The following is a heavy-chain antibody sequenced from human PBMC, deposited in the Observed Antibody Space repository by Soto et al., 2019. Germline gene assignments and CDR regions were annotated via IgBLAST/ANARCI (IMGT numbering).Heavy chain of an antibody. V-gene: IGHV1-69*01. D-gene: IGHD3-10*01. CDR3: ATELGFGKLSVV. CDR1: GDTFKNCV. Sequence: QVQVVQSGVEVRRPGSSVKVSCKASGDTFKNCVISWVRQAPGQGLEWMGGIIPIFGPTDFAQRFQGRLTITTDESTTPAYMELSRLRSEDTATYYCATELGFGKLSVVWGQGTTVIVSS. J-gene: IGHJ6*02. CDR2: IIPIFGPT.